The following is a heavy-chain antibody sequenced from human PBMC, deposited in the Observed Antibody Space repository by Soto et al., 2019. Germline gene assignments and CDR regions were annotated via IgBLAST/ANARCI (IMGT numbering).Heavy chain of an antibody. J-gene: IGHJ5*02. Sequence: PSETLSLTCAVSGGSISSGGYSWSWFRQPPGKGLEWIGYIYHNRNTYYNPSLKSRVTISVDRSKNQFSLKLSSVTAADTAMYYCARVPSPWSQGTLVTVSS. CDR3: ARVPSP. CDR2: IYHNRNT. V-gene: IGHV4-30-2*01. CDR1: GGSISSGGYS.